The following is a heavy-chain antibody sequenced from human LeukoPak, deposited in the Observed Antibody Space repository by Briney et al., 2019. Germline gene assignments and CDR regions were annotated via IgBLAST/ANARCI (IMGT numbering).Heavy chain of an antibody. J-gene: IGHJ4*02. CDR1: GGSIRSYY. V-gene: IGHV4-59*08. D-gene: IGHD6-13*01. CDR2: IHYSGNT. Sequence: PSETLSLTCTVSGGSIRSYYWSWIRQPPGKGLEWIGYIHYSGNTDHNPSLKSRVTISVDTSKNQFSLKLSSVTAADTAVYYCARHCDPWPQQDFGYWGQGTLVTVSS. CDR3: ARHCDPWPQQDFGY.